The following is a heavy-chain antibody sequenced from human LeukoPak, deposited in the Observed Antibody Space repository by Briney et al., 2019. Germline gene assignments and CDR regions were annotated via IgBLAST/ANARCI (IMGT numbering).Heavy chain of an antibody. Sequence: ASMKVSCKASGYSFTSYGIGWVRQAPGQGLEWLGRISGYTGKANYAEKFQGRVTMTMETSTRTVYMELRSLRSDDTAVYYCARDAGQEWHYYGMDVWGQGTTVTVSS. CDR3: ARDAGQEWHYYGMDV. CDR2: ISGYTGKA. D-gene: IGHD3-3*01. J-gene: IGHJ6*02. CDR1: GYSFTSYG. V-gene: IGHV1-18*01.